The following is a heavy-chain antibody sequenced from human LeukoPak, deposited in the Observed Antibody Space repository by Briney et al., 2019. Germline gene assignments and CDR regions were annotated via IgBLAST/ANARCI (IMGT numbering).Heavy chain of an antibody. CDR2: IIPIFGTA. Sequence: ASVKVSCKASGGTFSSYAISWVRQAPGQGLEWMGGIIPIFGTANYAQKFQGRVTITTNESTSTAYMELSSLRSEDTAVYYRARDPPRGDWGQGTLVTVSS. D-gene: IGHD5-24*01. V-gene: IGHV1-69*05. J-gene: IGHJ4*02. CDR1: GGTFSSYA. CDR3: ARDPPRGD.